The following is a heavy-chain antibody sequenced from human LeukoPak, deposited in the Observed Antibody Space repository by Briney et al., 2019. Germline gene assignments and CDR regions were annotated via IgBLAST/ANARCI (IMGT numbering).Heavy chain of an antibody. CDR2: IKSDGSST. V-gene: IGHV3-74*01. D-gene: IGHD6-6*01. CDR1: GFTFSSYW. Sequence: HPGGSLRLSCAASGFTFSSYWMHWVRQAPGKGLVWVSRIKSDGSSTSYAEFVKGRFTISRVNAKNTLYLQMNSLRAEDTAVYYCARRSAARDAFDIWGQGTMVTASS. CDR3: ARRSAARDAFDI. J-gene: IGHJ3*02.